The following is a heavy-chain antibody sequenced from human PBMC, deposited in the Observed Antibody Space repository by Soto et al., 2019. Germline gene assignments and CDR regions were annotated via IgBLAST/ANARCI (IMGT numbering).Heavy chain of an antibody. Sequence: SGPTLVNPTQSLTLNCSVSGCSLITTGEGVDWFRQPAVKAPEWRALIYLDDDVRYIPSLRNRLTITKDTSENPVVLTMTNIDPLDTATYYCVQRTVANGAWFEPWGQGILVTVS. D-gene: IGHD5-12*01. CDR2: IYLDDDV. V-gene: IGHV2-5*02. J-gene: IGHJ5*02. CDR3: VQRTVANGAWFEP. CDR1: GCSLITTGEG.